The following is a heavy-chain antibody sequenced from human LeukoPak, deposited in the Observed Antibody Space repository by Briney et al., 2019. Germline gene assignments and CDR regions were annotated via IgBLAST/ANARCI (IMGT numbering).Heavy chain of an antibody. J-gene: IGHJ4*02. CDR3: ARAVAVAGPLNY. D-gene: IGHD6-19*01. CDR1: GFTFSSYT. V-gene: IGHV3-30-3*01. CDR2: ISYDGNNK. Sequence: PGGSLRLSCAASGFTFSSYTMHWVRQAPGQGLEWGAVISYDGNNKYYADSVKGRFTISRDNSKNTLYLQMNSLRAEDTAVYYCARAVAVAGPLNYWGQGTLVTVSS.